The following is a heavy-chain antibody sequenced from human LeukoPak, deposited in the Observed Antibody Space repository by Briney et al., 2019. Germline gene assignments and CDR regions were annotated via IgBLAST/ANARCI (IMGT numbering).Heavy chain of an antibody. Sequence: GGSLRLSCAASGFTFSNAWMSWVRQAPGKGLEWVGRTRSKTEGGTTDYAAPVKGRFTISRDDSKNTLYLQMNSLKTEDTAVYYCTTTVVLPFDIWGQGTMVTVSS. V-gene: IGHV3-15*01. CDR1: GFTFSNAW. CDR3: TTTVVLPFDI. D-gene: IGHD2-15*01. J-gene: IGHJ3*02. CDR2: TRSKTEGGTT.